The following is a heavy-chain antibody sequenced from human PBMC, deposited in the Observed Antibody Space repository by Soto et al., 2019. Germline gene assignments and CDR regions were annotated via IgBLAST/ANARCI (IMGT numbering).Heavy chain of an antibody. CDR2: VSAYNGNT. Sequence: QVQLVQSGAEVKEPGASVKVSCKASGYTFITYGINWVRQAPGQGLEWMGWVSAYNGNTDYAEKVQGRVTMTTDTSRSTAYMERRRLASDDTAIYSCARDPQQWLVRNWFDPWGQGTLVTVSS. CDR3: ARDPQQWLVRNWFDP. D-gene: IGHD6-19*01. V-gene: IGHV1-18*01. J-gene: IGHJ5*02. CDR1: GYTFITYG.